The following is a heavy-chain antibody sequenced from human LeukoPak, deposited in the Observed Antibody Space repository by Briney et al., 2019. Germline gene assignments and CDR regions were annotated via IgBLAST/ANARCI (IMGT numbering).Heavy chain of an antibody. J-gene: IGHJ4*02. CDR3: ARGNYYDSSGLRY. CDR2: IYYCGST. D-gene: IGHD3-22*01. CDR1: GGSISSGDYY. Sequence: PSETLSLTCTVSGGSISSGDYYWSWIRQPPGKGLEWIGYIYYCGSTYYNPSLKSRVTISVDTSKNQFSLKLSSVTAADTAVYYCARGNYYDSSGLRYWGQGTLVTVSS. V-gene: IGHV4-30-4*01.